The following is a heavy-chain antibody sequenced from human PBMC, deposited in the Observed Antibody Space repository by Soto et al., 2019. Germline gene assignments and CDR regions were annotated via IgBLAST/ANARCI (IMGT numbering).Heavy chain of an antibody. V-gene: IGHV3-13*01. CDR1: GFSFSNYA. Sequence: GGSVRLSCAASGFSFSNYAMNWVGQAPGKGLEWLSSLGTAGDTYYAVSVKGRLTISRDNAKNSLSLQRNSLRAGDMAVYFCAKSQEIGTHFFDAWGQGTQVTVSS. D-gene: IGHD6-13*01. CDR2: LGTAGDT. CDR3: AKSQEIGTHFFDA. J-gene: IGHJ4*02.